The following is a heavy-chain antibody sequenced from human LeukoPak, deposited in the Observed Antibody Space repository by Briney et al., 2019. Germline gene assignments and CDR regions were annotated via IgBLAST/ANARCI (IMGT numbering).Heavy chain of an antibody. CDR1: GYTFTSYG. V-gene: IGHV1-18*01. D-gene: IGHD3-10*01. Sequence: ASVKVSCKASGYTFTSYGISWVRQAPGQGLEWMGWISAYNGNTNYAQKLQGRVTMTTDTSTSTAYMELRSLRSDDTAVYYCAREYNGSGSYSEGRSFDYWGQGTLVTVSS. CDR2: ISAYNGNT. J-gene: IGHJ4*02. CDR3: AREYNGSGSYSEGRSFDY.